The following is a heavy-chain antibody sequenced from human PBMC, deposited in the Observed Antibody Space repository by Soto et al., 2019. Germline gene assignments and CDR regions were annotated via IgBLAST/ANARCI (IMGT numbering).Heavy chain of an antibody. D-gene: IGHD2-8*01. CDR1: GGSISSGGYY. CDR3: ARGYCTNGVCHLDY. Sequence: SETLSLTCTVSGGSISSGGYYWSWIRQHPGKGLEWIGYIYYSGSTYYNPSLKSRVTISVDTSKNQFSLKLSSVTAADTAVYYCARGYCTNGVCHLDYWGQGTLVTVSS. J-gene: IGHJ4*02. V-gene: IGHV4-31*03. CDR2: IYYSGST.